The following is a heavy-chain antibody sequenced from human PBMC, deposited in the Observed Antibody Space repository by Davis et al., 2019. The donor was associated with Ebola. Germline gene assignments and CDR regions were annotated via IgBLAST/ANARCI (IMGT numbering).Heavy chain of an antibody. J-gene: IGHJ6*03. CDR2: INSDGSTT. CDR3: VCLGTLEHYYMDV. Sequence: PGGSLRLSCAASGFTFRSYWMHWVRQVPGKGLVWVSRINSDGSTTSYADFVKGRFTISRDNAKNTVYLQMNSLRAEDTAVYYCVCLGTLEHYYMDVWGKGTTVTVSS. V-gene: IGHV3-74*01. D-gene: IGHD7-27*01. CDR1: GFTFRSYW.